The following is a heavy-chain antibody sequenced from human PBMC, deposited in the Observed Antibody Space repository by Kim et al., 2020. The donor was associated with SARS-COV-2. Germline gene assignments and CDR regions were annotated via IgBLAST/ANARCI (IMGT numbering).Heavy chain of an antibody. Sequence: RVTISVDTSKNQFSLKLSSVTAADTAVYYCARGSGVRGVNYYYYYGMDVWGQGTTVTVSS. D-gene: IGHD3-10*01. J-gene: IGHJ6*02. V-gene: IGHV4-34*01. CDR3: ARGSGVRGVNYYYYYGMDV.